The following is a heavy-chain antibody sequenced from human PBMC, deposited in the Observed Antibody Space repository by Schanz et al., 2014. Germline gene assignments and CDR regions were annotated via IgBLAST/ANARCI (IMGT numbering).Heavy chain of an antibody. Sequence: QVVLMESGGGVVQPGRSLRLSCAGSGFSFSDYGMHWVRQAPGRGLEWVAVISYDGSHKDYADSVKGRFTISRDNSKNTLYLQMNSLRAEDTAVYYCARDRQQLVGRIGYYYGMDVWGQGTTVTVSS. CDR2: ISYDGSHK. V-gene: IGHV3-30*03. CDR1: GFSFSDYG. J-gene: IGHJ6*02. D-gene: IGHD6-13*01. CDR3: ARDRQQLVGRIGYYYGMDV.